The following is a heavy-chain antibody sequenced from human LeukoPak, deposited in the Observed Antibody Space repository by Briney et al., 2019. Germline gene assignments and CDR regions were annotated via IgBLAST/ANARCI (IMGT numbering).Heavy chain of an antibody. D-gene: IGHD3-10*01. CDR2: IRYDGSNK. CDR3: AKVKSTMVRGVKTLPDY. CDR1: GFTFSSYE. Sequence: GGSLRLPCAASGFTFSSYEMNWVRQAPGKGLEWVAFIRYDGSNKYYADSVKGRFTISRDNSKNTLYLQMNSLRAEDTAVYYCAKVKSTMVRGVKTLPDYWGQGTLVTVSS. V-gene: IGHV3-30*02. J-gene: IGHJ4*02.